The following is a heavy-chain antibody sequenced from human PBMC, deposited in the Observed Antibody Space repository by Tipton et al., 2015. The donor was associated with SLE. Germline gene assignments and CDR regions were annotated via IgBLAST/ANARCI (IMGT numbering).Heavy chain of an antibody. J-gene: IGHJ4*02. CDR1: GGSFSGYY. Sequence: TLSLTCAVYGGSFSGYYWSWIRQPPGKGLEWIGEINHSGSTNYSPSLRSRVTISIDTSRNQFSLKLSSVTAADTAVYYCARGGGWGWTYYFDYWGQGTLVTVSS. CDR2: INHSGST. D-gene: IGHD7-27*01. V-gene: IGHV4-34*01. CDR3: ARGGGWGWTYYFDY.